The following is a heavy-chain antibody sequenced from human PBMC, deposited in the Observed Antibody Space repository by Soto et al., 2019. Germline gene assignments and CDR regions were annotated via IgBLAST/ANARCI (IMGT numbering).Heavy chain of an antibody. CDR3: ARATDYGSGNLNFDY. J-gene: IGHJ4*02. Sequence: QVQLQESGPGLVKPSQTLSLTCTVSGGSISSNIYYWTWIRQRPGKGLEWIGYIYYSGSTSYSPSLKSRVTISVDTSKSQFSLKLTSVTAADTAVYYSARATDYGSGNLNFDYWGQGTLVSVSS. CDR2: IYYSGST. V-gene: IGHV4-31*03. CDR1: GGSISSNIYY. D-gene: IGHD3-10*01.